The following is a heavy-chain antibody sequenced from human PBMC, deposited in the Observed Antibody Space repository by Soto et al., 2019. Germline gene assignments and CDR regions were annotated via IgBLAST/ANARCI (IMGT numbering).Heavy chain of an antibody. CDR2: LNQDGSDT. V-gene: IGHV3-74*01. D-gene: IGHD3-9*01. Sequence: DVQRVESGGGSVQPGGSLRLSCAVSGFTFSHYWMHWVRQAPGKGLACVSRLNQDGSDTNYADSVKGRFTVSRDNAKNTLYLQMNNLRVEDTGLYFCVRGTNDWPGMDVWGQGTTVTVS. CDR3: VRGTNDWPGMDV. J-gene: IGHJ6*02. CDR1: GFTFSHYW.